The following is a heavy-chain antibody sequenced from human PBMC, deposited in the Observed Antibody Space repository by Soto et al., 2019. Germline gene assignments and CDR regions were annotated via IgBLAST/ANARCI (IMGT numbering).Heavy chain of an antibody. CDR3: ARLGYYDILTGYLAY. D-gene: IGHD3-9*01. CDR2: ISYDGSNK. J-gene: IGHJ4*02. Sequence: PGGSLRLSCAASGFTFSSYAMHWVRQAPGKGLEWVAVISYDGSNKYDADSVKGRFTISRDNSKNTLYLQMNSLRAEDTAVYYCARLGYYDILTGYLAYWGQGTLVTVSS. CDR1: GFTFSSYA. V-gene: IGHV3-30-3*01.